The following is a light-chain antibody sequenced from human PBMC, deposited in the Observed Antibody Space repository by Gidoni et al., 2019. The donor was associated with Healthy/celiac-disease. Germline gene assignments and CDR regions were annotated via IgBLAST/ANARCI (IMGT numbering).Light chain of an antibody. CDR3: QQYGSAPILT. Sequence: LSLSPGERATHSCRASQSVSSSYVAWYQQKPGQAPRLLIYGASSRATGIPDRFSGSGSGTDFTLTISRLEPEDFAVYYCQQYGSAPILTFXGXTKVEIK. V-gene: IGKV3-20*01. J-gene: IGKJ4*01. CDR2: GAS. CDR1: QSVSSSY.